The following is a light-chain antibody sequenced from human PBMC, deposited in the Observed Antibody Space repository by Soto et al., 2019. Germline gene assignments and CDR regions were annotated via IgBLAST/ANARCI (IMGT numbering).Light chain of an antibody. CDR1: QSVLYSPNNKNY. CDR3: QQYSTNSWS. J-gene: IGKJ1*01. CDR2: WAS. Sequence: IVMTQSQNSLAVSLGERATINCKSSQSVLYSPNNKNYLAWYQHKPGQPPKMLIYWASIRESGVPDRFSGSGSGTDFTLTISSLQSEDVAVYYCQQYSTNSWSFGQGTKV. V-gene: IGKV4-1*01.